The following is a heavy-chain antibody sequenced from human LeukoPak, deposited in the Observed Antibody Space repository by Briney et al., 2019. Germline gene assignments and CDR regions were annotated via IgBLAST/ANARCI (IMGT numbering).Heavy chain of an antibody. Sequence: GGSLRLSCAASGFTFSSYAMSWVRQAPGKGLEWVSAISGSGGSTYYADSVKGRFTISRDNSKNTLYLQMNSLRAEDTAVYYCAEDGEWELLTQLRYWGQGTLVTVSS. D-gene: IGHD1-26*01. CDR1: GFTFSSYA. CDR3: AEDGEWELLTQLRY. CDR2: ISGSGGST. J-gene: IGHJ4*02. V-gene: IGHV3-23*01.